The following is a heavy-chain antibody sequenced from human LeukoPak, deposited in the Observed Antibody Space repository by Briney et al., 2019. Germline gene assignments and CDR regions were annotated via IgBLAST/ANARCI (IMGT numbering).Heavy chain of an antibody. CDR1: GFSFSGSA. CDR2: IRSQADSYAT. D-gene: IGHD1-26*01. CDR3: AKDLGRWDLTGSHDS. Sequence: GGSLRLSCAASGFSFSGSAIHWVRQTSGKGLEWIGRIRSQADSYATAYSVSVKGRFSISRDDSKNTAYLQMNSLRAEDTAVYYCAKDLGRWDLTGSHDSWGQGTLVTVSS. J-gene: IGHJ4*02. V-gene: IGHV3-73*01.